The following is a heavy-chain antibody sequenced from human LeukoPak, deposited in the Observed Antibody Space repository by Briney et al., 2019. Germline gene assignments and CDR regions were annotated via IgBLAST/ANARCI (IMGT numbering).Heavy chain of an antibody. J-gene: IGHJ6*03. D-gene: IGHD2-8*01. CDR1: GGSFSDYS. CDR2: INPSGGT. V-gene: IGHV4-34*01. CDR3: ARVAYRYSINDWSRIGLGAYASKYYYYMDV. Sequence: PETLSLTCAVYGGSFSDYSWTWIRQPPGKGLEYIGEINPSGGTNHNPSLMSRVSMSVDTSKNQISLRVSSVTAGDTAVYYCARVAYRYSINDWSRIGLGAYASKYYYYMDVWGKGTTVTVSS.